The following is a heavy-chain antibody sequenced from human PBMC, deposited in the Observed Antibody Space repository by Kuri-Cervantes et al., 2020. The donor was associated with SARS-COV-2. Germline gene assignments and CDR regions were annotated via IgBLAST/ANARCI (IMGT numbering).Heavy chain of an antibody. V-gene: IGHV4-59*01. J-gene: IGHJ6*03. CDR1: GGTINSYY. D-gene: IGHD6-13*01. CDR2: IYYSGST. Sequence: GSLRLSCTVSGGTINSYYWSWIRQPPGKGLEWVGYIYYSGSTNYNPSLKSRITISVDTSKNQLSLHLTSVTAADTAVYFCARTKRGMNMDGWGKGTTVTVSS. CDR3: ARTKRGMNMDG.